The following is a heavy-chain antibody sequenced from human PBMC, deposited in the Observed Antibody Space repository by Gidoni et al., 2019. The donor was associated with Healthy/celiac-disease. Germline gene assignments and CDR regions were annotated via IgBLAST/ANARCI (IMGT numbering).Heavy chain of an antibody. V-gene: IGHV3-30*04. CDR2: ISYDGSNK. CDR1: GFTFSSYA. J-gene: IGHJ4*02. CDR3: ARGYCSSTSCLPLDY. Sequence: QVQLVESGGGVVQPGRSLRLSCAASGFTFSSYAMHWVRQAPGKGLEWVAVISYDGSNKYYADSVKGRFTISRDNSKNTLYLQMNSLRAEDTAVYYCARGYCSSTSCLPLDYWGQGTLVTVSS. D-gene: IGHD2-2*01.